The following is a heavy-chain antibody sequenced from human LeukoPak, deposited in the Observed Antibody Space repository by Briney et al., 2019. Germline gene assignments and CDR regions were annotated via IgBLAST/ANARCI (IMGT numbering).Heavy chain of an antibody. V-gene: IGHV1-2*02. CDR2: INPNSGDT. CDR1: GYTFTGYY. CDR3: ARDRVGIAVAGTPWGVFDI. D-gene: IGHD6-19*01. Sequence: ASVTVSCKASGYTFTGYYMHWVRQAPGQGLEWMGWINPNSGDTNYAQKFQGRVTMTRDTSISTAYMELSRLRSDDTAVYYCARDRVGIAVAGTPWGVFDIWGQGTMVTVSS. J-gene: IGHJ3*02.